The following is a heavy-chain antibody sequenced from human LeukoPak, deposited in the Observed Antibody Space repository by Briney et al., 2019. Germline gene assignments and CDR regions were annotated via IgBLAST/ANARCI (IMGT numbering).Heavy chain of an antibody. V-gene: IGHV3-66*01. J-gene: IGHJ4*02. Sequence: PGGSLRLSCAASGFTFSSYAMSRVRQAPGKGLEWVSVIYSGGSTYYADSVKGRFTISRDNSKNTLYLQMNSLRAEDTAVYYCARGSAMYYYDSSGPLEYWGQGTLVTVSS. CDR3: ARGSAMYYYDSSGPLEY. CDR2: IYSGGST. CDR1: GFTFSSYA. D-gene: IGHD3-22*01.